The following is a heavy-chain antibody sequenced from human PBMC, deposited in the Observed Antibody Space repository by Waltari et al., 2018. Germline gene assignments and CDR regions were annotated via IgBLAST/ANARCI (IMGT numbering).Heavy chain of an antibody. D-gene: IGHD2-15*01. CDR1: GYTFTGYY. J-gene: IGHJ4*02. Sequence: QVQLVQSGAEVKKPGASVKVSCKASGYTFTGYYMHWVRQAPGQGLEWMGRINPNRGGTNYAQKFQGRVTMTRDTSSSTAYMELSRLRADDTAVYYCARDSGYGGNPGDYWGQGTLVTVSS. CDR3: ARDSGYGGNPGDY. CDR2: INPNRGGT. V-gene: IGHV1-2*06.